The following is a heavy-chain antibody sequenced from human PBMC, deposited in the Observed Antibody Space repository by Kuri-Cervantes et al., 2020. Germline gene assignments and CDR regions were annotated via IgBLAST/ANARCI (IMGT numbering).Heavy chain of an antibody. CDR2: IWYDGSNK. J-gene: IGHJ6*03. V-gene: IGHV3-30*02. CDR1: GLTFSNHW. Sequence: GESLKISCAVSGLTFSNHWMSWVRRAPGKGLEWVAVIWYDGSNKFYADSVKGRFTISRDNSKNTVYLQMNSLRLEDTAVYYCAKEGSLGIGSYYYYYMDVWGKGSAVTVSS. CDR3: AKEGSLGIGSYYYYYMDV. D-gene: IGHD7-27*01.